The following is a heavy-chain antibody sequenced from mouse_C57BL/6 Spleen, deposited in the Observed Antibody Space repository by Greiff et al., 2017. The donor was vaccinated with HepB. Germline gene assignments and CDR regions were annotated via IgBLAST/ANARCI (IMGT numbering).Heavy chain of an antibody. J-gene: IGHJ3*01. CDR1: GYTFTSYW. D-gene: IGHD2-2*01. Sequence: QVQLQQPGAELVRPGSSVKLSCKASGYTFTSYWMDWVKQRPGQGLEWIGNIYPSDSETHYNQKFKDKATLTVDKSSSTAYMQLSSLTSEDSAVYYCARGIYYGYGGEIYWGQGTLVTVSA. CDR2: IYPSDSET. V-gene: IGHV1-61*01. CDR3: ARGIYYGYGGEIY.